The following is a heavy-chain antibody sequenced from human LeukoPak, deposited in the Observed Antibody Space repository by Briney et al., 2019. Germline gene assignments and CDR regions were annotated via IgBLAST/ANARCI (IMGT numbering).Heavy chain of an antibody. CDR3: ARRKGPYGSGTYYDS. Sequence: GGSLRLSCAASGFPFDDYGMSWVRLAPGKGLEWVSGVSWNGAYTEYADSVRGRFTISRDNAKKSLYLQMNSLRDDDTALYYCARRKGPYGSGTYYDSWGQGTLVSVSS. CDR2: VSWNGAYT. V-gene: IGHV3-20*04. CDR1: GFPFDDYG. D-gene: IGHD3-10*01. J-gene: IGHJ4*02.